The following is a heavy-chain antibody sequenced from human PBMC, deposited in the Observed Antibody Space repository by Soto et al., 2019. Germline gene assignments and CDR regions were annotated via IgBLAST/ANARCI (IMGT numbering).Heavy chain of an antibody. D-gene: IGHD2-21*02. CDR2: IHPGDSDT. CDR1: GYTFTNYW. V-gene: IGHV5-51*01. Sequence: GESLKISCKASGYTFTNYWIGWVRQMPGKGLEWMGIIHPGDSDTRYSPSFQGQVTISADKSITTAYLQWSSLEASDTAMYYCARHPYRVTAGRYNWFDPSGQGTLVTVSS. CDR3: ARHPYRVTAGRYNWFDP. J-gene: IGHJ5*02.